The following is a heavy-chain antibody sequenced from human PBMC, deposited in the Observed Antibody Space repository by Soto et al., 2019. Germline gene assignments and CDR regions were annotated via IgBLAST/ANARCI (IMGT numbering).Heavy chain of an antibody. CDR2: IYPGDSDT. J-gene: IGHJ3*02. D-gene: IGHD6-25*01. CDR1: GWRYSRSW. CDR3: AITLGGYSSGWHAFDI. Sequence: RCGWRYSRSWRGWVRQKTRKGLEWMGIIYPGDSDTRYSPSFQGQVTISADKSISTAYLQWSSLKASDTAMYYCAITLGGYSSGWHAFDIWGQGTMVTVSS. V-gene: IGHV5-51*01.